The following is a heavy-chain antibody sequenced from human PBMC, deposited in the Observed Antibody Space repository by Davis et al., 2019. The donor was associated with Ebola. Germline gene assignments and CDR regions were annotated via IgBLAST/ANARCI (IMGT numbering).Heavy chain of an antibody. J-gene: IGHJ6*02. D-gene: IGHD2-2*01. CDR2: IYDSGST. V-gene: IGHV4-59*01. CDR1: AASISPSD. CDR3: ARVLPANGMEV. Sequence: SETLSLTCTVSAASISPSDCRWTPPPQGKGLGWIAYIYDSGSTNYNPSLKSRVTISVDTSKNQFSLKLSSGTAADTAVYYCARVLPANGMEVWGQGTTVTVSS.